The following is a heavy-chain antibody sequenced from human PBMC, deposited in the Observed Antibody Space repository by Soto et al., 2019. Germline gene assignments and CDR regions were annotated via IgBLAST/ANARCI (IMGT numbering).Heavy chain of an antibody. D-gene: IGHD6-13*01. Sequence: PGGSLRLSCVASGFTFSSYAMSWVRQAPGKGLEWVSAISGTGGSTYYADSVKGRFTISRHNSKNTLYLQMNSLRAEDTALYYCARRVFGVAAAGTWFDPWGQGTLVTVSS. V-gene: IGHV3-23*01. J-gene: IGHJ5*02. CDR3: ARRVFGVAAAGTWFDP. CDR2: ISGTGGST. CDR1: GFTFSSYA.